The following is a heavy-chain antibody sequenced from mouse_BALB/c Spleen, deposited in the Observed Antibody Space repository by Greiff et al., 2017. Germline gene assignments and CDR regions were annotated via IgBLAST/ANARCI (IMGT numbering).Heavy chain of an antibody. CDR2: IYPGDGDT. CDR1: GYAFSSYW. J-gene: IGHJ3*01. Sequence: LQESGAELVRPGSSVKISCKASGYAFSSYWMNWVKQRPGQGLEWIGQIYPGDGDTNYNGKFKGKATLTADKSSSTAYMQLSSLTSEDSAVYFCARYDGYSAWFAYWGQGTLVTVSA. V-gene: IGHV1-80*01. D-gene: IGHD2-3*01. CDR3: ARYDGYSAWFAY.